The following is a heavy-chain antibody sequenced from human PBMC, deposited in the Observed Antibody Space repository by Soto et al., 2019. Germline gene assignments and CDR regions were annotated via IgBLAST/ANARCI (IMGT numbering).Heavy chain of an antibody. CDR2: VYTSGYS. D-gene: IGHD6-13*01. J-gene: IGHJ5*02. CDR3: AREPTTAGTVNWFDP. CDR1: GGSISRDY. Sequence: VQLQESGPGLVKPSETLSLICTVSGGSISRDYLSWLRQPAGKGLEWIGRVYTSGYSNSNPSLKSRVTMSVDTSKKQFSLNLSSVTAADTAVYYCAREPTTAGTVNWFDPWGQGTLVTVSS. V-gene: IGHV4-4*07.